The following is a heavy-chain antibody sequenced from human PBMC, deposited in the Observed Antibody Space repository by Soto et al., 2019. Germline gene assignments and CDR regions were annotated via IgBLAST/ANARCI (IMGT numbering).Heavy chain of an antibody. CDR3: ARPPTYSYDSSGYSDY. Sequence: PGESLKISCKGSGYSFTSYWIGWVRQMPGKGLEWMGIIYPGDSDTRHSPSFQGQVTISADKSISTAYLQWSSLKASDTAMYYCARPPTYSYDSSGYSDYWGQGTLVTVSS. CDR2: IYPGDSDT. J-gene: IGHJ4*02. D-gene: IGHD3-22*01. CDR1: GYSFTSYW. V-gene: IGHV5-51*01.